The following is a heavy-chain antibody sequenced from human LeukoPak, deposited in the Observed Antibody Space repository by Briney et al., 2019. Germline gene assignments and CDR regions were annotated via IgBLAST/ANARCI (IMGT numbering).Heavy chain of an antibody. CDR2: INHSGST. V-gene: IGHV4-34*01. D-gene: IGHD1-7*01. Sequence: PSETLSLTCAVYGGSFSGYYWSWIRQPPGKGLEWIGEINHSGSTNYNPSLKSRVTISVDTSKNQFSLKLSSVTAADTAVYYCARGPAKEGTKYYFDYWGQGTLVTVSS. J-gene: IGHJ4*02. CDR1: GGSFSGYY. CDR3: ARGPAKEGTKYYFDY.